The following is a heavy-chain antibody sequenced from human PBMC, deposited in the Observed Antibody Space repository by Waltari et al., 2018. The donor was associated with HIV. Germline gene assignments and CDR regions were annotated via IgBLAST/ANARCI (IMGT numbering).Heavy chain of an antibody. CDR1: GFTFSSYS. CDR2: ISSSSSYI. J-gene: IGHJ4*02. Sequence: EVQLVESGGGLVKPGGSLRLSCAASGFTFSSYSMNWVRQAPGKGLELVSSISSSSSYIYYADSVKGRFTISRDNAKNSLYLQMNSLRAEDTAVYYCARNYDILTGLGDWGQGTLVTVSS. CDR3: ARNYDILTGLGD. D-gene: IGHD3-9*01. V-gene: IGHV3-21*01.